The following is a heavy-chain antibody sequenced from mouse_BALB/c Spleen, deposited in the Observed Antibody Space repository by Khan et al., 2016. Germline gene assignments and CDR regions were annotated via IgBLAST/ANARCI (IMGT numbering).Heavy chain of an antibody. D-gene: IGHD4-1*01. V-gene: IGHV3-2*02. CDR1: GYSITSDYA. CDR3: ARGLGRAY. CDR2: ISYSGST. J-gene: IGHJ3*01. Sequence: EVQLQESGPGLVKPSQSLSLTCTVTGYSITSDYAWNWIRQFPGNKLEWMGYISYSGSTSSNPSLKSRISITRDPSKNQFFLQLHSVTTEDTATYYCARGLGRAYWGQGTLVPVSA.